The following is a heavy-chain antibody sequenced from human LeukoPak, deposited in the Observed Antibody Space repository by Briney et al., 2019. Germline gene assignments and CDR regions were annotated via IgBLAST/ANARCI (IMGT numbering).Heavy chain of an antibody. CDR1: GFPFSYYA. Sequence: GGSLRLSCAASGFPFSYYAMSWVRQAPGKGLEWGSPISINGGTTYYHDSVKGRFTISRANSKNTLYLKMNSLRPEDTALYYCAKVIEPDYWGQGTLVTVSS. CDR3: AKVIEPDY. V-gene: IGHV3-23*01. CDR2: ISINGGTT. J-gene: IGHJ4*02. D-gene: IGHD2/OR15-2a*01.